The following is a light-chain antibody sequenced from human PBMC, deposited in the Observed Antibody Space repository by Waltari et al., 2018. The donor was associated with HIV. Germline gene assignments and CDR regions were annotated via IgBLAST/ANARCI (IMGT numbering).Light chain of an antibody. CDR2: GAS. CDR3: QQYGTSPRT. Sequence: EIVLTQSPGTLSLSPGERATLSCRASQSVSSNYLAWYQQRPGQAPRLLIYGASSRATGIPDRFRGSGSGIDFTLTISRLEPEDFAVYYCQQYGTSPRTFGQGTKLEIK. J-gene: IGKJ2*01. CDR1: QSVSSNY. V-gene: IGKV3-20*01.